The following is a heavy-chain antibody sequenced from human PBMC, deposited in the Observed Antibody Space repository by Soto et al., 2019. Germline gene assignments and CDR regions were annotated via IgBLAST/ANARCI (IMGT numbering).Heavy chain of an antibody. J-gene: IGHJ6*02. V-gene: IGHV1-2*02. CDR3: ARWGELPPYYYYGMDV. CDR2: INPNSGGT. D-gene: IGHD1-26*01. CDR1: GYTFTGYY. Sequence: QVQLVQSGAEVKKPGASVKVSCKASGYTFTGYYMHWGRQAPGQGVEWMGWINPNSGGTNYAQKVQGKVTMTRDTSISTAYMELSRLRSDDTAVYYCARWGELPPYYYYGMDVRGQGTTVTVSS.